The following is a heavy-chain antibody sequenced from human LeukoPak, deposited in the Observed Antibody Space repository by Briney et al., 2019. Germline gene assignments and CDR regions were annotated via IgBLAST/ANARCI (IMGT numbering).Heavy chain of an antibody. CDR2: MSHNRGT. CDR3: ASYYASGVSAYNYYGMDV. CDR1: GHSISTGYY. V-gene: IGHV4-38-2*01. J-gene: IGHJ6*04. Sequence: SETLSFTCAVSGHSISTGYYWGWIRQPPGKGLEWIGSMSHNRGTYYNPSLKSRVTISMDTSKNQISLRLTSVTAADTAVYYCASYYASGVSAYNYYGMDVWGKGTTVTVSS. D-gene: IGHD3-10*01.